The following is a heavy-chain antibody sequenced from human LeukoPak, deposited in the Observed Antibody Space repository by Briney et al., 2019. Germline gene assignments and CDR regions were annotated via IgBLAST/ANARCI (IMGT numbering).Heavy chain of an antibody. D-gene: IGHD3-3*01. Sequence: SVKVSCKAAGYTFTSYGISWGRQAPGQGLEWMGGIIPIFGTVNYAQKFQGRVTITADKSTSTAYMELSSLRSEDTAVYYCASSLFRFLEWSYRSYYYYYMDVWGKGTTVTVSS. V-gene: IGHV1-69*06. J-gene: IGHJ6*03. CDR1: GYTFTSYG. CDR3: ASSLFRFLEWSYRSYYYYYMDV. CDR2: IIPIFGTV.